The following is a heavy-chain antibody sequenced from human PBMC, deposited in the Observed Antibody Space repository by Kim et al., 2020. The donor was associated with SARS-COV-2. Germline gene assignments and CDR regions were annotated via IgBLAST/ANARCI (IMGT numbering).Heavy chain of an antibody. V-gene: IGHV3-9*01. D-gene: IGHD6-6*01. J-gene: IGHJ4*02. Sequence: GGSLRLSCAASGFTFNDYSMRWVRQAPGKGLEWVSYISWTSGSIGYADSVKGRFTISRDNAKNSLYLQMNSLRAEDTALYYCAKSFEEYSSSACADYWGQGTLVTVSS. CDR3: AKSFEEYSSSACADY. CDR1: GFTFNDYS. CDR2: ISWTSGSI.